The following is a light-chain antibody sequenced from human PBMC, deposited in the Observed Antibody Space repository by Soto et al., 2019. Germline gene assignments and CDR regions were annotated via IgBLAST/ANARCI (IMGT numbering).Light chain of an antibody. CDR3: QQYDTYSWT. CDR1: QNINKW. J-gene: IGKJ1*01. CDR2: KAF. V-gene: IGKV1-5*03. Sequence: DIQMTQSPSTLSASVGDRVTITCRASQNINKWLAWYQQKPGQAPKVLIYKAFTLESGVPSRFRGSGSGSGYTLTITSLQPDDVATYYCQQYDTYSWTFGQGTKVDIK.